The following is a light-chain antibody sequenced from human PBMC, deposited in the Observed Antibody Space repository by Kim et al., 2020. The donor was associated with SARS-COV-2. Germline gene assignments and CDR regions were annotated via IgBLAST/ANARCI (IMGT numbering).Light chain of an antibody. CDR1: KSISSW. CDR2: DAS. J-gene: IGKJ1*01. CDR3: QQYISYPRT. V-gene: IGKV1-5*01. Sequence: ASVGDSVTITGRASKSISSWLAWYQQRPGKAPSLRIYDASSWEGGVPSRSGGRGSGTEFTLTISSLQPDDFATYYCQQYISYPRTFGQGTKVDIK.